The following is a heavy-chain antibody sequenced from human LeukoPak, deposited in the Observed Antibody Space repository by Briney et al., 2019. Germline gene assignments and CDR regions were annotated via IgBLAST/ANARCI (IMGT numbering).Heavy chain of an antibody. V-gene: IGHV3-23*01. J-gene: IGHJ4*02. CDR2: ISVTGSSP. D-gene: IGHD5-24*01. CDR3: LKEGDGYNLENY. Sequence: GGSLRLSCAASGFTFIKHAMSWVRQAPGKGLEWVSGISVTGSSPYYADSVKGRFTIARDNSRNTMYLQMDSLRVEDTAVYYCLKEGDGYNLENYWGQGALVIVCS. CDR1: GFTFIKHA.